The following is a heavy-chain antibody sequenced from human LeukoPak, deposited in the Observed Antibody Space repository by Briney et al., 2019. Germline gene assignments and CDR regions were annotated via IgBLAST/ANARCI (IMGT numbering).Heavy chain of an antibody. Sequence: GGSLRLSCAASGFIVRNYYLSWVRQAPGKGLEWVSVIYSGGSTYYADSVEGGFTISRDNSKNTLSLQMKSLRAEDTAVYYCARDLGSTPFTYYSMDVWGKGTTVTISS. CDR2: IYSGGST. CDR3: ARDLGSTPFTYYSMDV. J-gene: IGHJ6*03. CDR1: GFIVRNYY. V-gene: IGHV3-53*01. D-gene: IGHD4-23*01.